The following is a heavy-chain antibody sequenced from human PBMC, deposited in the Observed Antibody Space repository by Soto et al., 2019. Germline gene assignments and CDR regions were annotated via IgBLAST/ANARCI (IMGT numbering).Heavy chain of an antibody. V-gene: IGHV3-23*01. D-gene: IGHD6-13*01. Sequence: EVQLLESGGGLVQPGGSLRLSCAASGFTFSSYAMTWVRQAPGKGLEWVSAISDSGDNTYYADSVKGRFTSSRDNSKNTLYLKMNSLTAEDTAVYYCARASSSWYHFDYWGQGTLVTVSS. CDR3: ARASSSWYHFDY. CDR2: ISDSGDNT. J-gene: IGHJ4*02. CDR1: GFTFSSYA.